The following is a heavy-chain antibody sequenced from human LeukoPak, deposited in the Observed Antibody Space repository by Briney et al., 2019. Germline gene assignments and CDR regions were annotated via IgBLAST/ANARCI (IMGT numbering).Heavy chain of an antibody. J-gene: IGHJ4*02. Sequence: GGSLRLSCAASGFTFSSYAMSWVRQAPGKGLEWVSAISGSGGGTYYADSVKGRFTISRDNSKNTLYLQMNSLRAEDTAVYYCAKVGKFTMIVVVITYYFDYWGQGTLVTVSS. CDR2: ISGSGGGT. CDR1: GFTFSSYA. CDR3: AKVGKFTMIVVVITYYFDY. V-gene: IGHV3-23*01. D-gene: IGHD3-22*01.